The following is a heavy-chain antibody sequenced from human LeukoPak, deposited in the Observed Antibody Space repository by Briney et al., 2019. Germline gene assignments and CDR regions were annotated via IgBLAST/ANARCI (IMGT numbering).Heavy chain of an antibody. CDR1: GFTFSSYA. CDR3: ARDYSGSYGGPGY. D-gene: IGHD1-26*01. J-gene: IGHJ4*02. Sequence: PGGSLRLSCAASGFTFSSYAMSWVRQAPGKGLECVALISYDGSNKYYADSVKGRFTISRDNSKNTLSLQMNSLRAEDSAVYYCARDYSGSYGGPGYWGQGTLVTVSS. V-gene: IGHV3-30*04. CDR2: ISYDGSNK.